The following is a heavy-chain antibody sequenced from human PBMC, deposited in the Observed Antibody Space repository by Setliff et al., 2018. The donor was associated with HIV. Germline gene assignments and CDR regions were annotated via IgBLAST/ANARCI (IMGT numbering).Heavy chain of an antibody. V-gene: IGHV5-51*01. CDR1: GYTFTSYW. CDR2: IYPGDSDT. J-gene: IGHJ3*02. Sequence: GESLKISCKGSGYTFTSYWIGWVRQMPGKGLEWMGIIYPGDSDTRYSPSFQGRVTISADKSINTAYLQWSSLQASDTAMYYCASRGGDGYNTIGGHAFDIWGQGTMVTVSS. D-gene: IGHD5-12*01. CDR3: ASRGGDGYNTIGGHAFDI.